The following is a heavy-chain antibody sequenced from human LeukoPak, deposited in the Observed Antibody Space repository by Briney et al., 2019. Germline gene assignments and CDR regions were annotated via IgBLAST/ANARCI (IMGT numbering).Heavy chain of an antibody. CDR1: GGSISNYY. D-gene: IGHD6-13*01. CDR2: INHSGST. V-gene: IGHV4-34*01. Sequence: PSETLSLTCTVSGGSISNYYWSWIRQPAGKELEWIGEINHSGSTNYNPSLKSRVTISIDTSKNQFSLKLSSVTAADTAVYYCARSDPAIAAVALDYWGQGTLVTVSS. J-gene: IGHJ4*02. CDR3: ARSDPAIAAVALDY.